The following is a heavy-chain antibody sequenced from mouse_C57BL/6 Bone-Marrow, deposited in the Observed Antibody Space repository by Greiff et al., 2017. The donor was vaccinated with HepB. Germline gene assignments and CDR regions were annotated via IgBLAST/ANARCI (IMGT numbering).Heavy chain of an antibody. Sequence: VQLKESGGGLVKPGGSLKLSCAASGFTFSSYAMSWVRQTPEKRLEWVATISDGGSYTYYPDTVKGRFTISRDNAKNNLYLQMSHLKSEDTAMYYCARDDITTVVAPFAYWGQGTLVTVSA. V-gene: IGHV5-4*01. D-gene: IGHD1-1*01. CDR2: ISDGGSYT. J-gene: IGHJ3*01. CDR3: ARDDITTVVAPFAY. CDR1: GFTFSSYA.